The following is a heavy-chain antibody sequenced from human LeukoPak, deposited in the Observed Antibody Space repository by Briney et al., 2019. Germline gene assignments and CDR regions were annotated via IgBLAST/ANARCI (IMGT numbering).Heavy chain of an antibody. CDR2: ISAYNGNT. CDR3: ARVLEGILTGYRNFDY. D-gene: IGHD3-9*01. J-gene: IGHJ4*02. Sequence: GASVKVSCKASGYTFTSYGISWVRQAPGQGLEWMGWISAYNGNTNYAQKLQGRVTMTTDTSTSTAYMELRSLRSDDTAMYYCARVLEGILTGYRNFDYWGQGTLVTVSS. V-gene: IGHV1-18*04. CDR1: GYTFTSYG.